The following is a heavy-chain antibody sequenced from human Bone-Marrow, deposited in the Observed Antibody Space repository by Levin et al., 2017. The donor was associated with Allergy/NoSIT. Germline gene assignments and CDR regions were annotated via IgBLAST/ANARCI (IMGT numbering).Heavy chain of an antibody. J-gene: IGHJ5*02. CDR1: GYSFSSYD. D-gene: IGHD3-10*01. CDR2: MNPNSGST. CDR3: ATFANFGPNWFDP. Sequence: ASVKVSCKASGYSFSSYDINWLRQAAGQGLEWMAWMNPNSGSTGFAQKFQDRITLTRDLHTDTAYMELTHLTSEDTAIYYCATFANFGPNWFDPWGQGTLVTVSS. V-gene: IGHV1-8*01.